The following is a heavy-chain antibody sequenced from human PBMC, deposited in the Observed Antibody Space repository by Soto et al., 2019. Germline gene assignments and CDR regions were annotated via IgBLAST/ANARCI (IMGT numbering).Heavy chain of an antibody. CDR3: AGDIEENQLLYDALDF. CDR1: GFTFDDYA. D-gene: IGHD2-2*01. CDR2: ISFNSGCI. Sequence: PGGSLRLSCVASGFTFDDYAMHWVRQAPGKGLEWVSGISFNSGCIGYAESVKGRFTISRDNARNSLYLQMNSLRAEDTALYYCAGDIEENQLLYDALDFWGQGTMVTVSS. J-gene: IGHJ3*01. V-gene: IGHV3-9*01.